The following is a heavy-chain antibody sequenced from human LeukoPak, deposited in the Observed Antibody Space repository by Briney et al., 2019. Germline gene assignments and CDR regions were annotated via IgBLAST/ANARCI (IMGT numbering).Heavy chain of an antibody. CDR1: GFTFSNYW. J-gene: IGHJ4*02. CDR2: IKQDGSEM. Sequence: QPGGSLRLSCAASGFTFSNYWMNWVRQAGGRGLEWVANIKQDGSEMYSVDSVKGRFTISRDNAKNSLYLQMNSLRAEDTAVYYCARDFRNSYGPTSYYFDYWGQGTLVSVSS. D-gene: IGHD5-18*01. V-gene: IGHV3-7*04. CDR3: ARDFRNSYGPTSYYFDY.